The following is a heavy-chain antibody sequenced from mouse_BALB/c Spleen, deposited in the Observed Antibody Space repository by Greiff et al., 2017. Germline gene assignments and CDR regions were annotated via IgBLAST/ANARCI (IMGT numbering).Heavy chain of an antibody. CDR2: IYPGDGDT. CDR3: ARTSTMINAMDY. CDR1: GYTFTSYW. J-gene: IGHJ4*01. D-gene: IGHD2-4*01. Sequence: QVQLQQSGAELARPGASVKLSCKASGYTFTSYWMQWVKQRPGQGLEWIGAIYPGDGDTRYTQKFKGKATLTADKSSSTAYMQLSSLASEDSAVYYCARTSTMINAMDYWGQGTSVTVSS. V-gene: IGHV1-87*01.